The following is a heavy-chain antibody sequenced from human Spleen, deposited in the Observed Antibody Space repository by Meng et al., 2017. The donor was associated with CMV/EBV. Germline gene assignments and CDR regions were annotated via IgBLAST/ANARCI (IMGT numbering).Heavy chain of an antibody. CDR2: ISSSSITI. V-gene: IGHV3-11*04. CDR1: GFTFSDYY. J-gene: IGHJ1*01. Sequence: GESLKISCAASGFTFSDYYMSWIRQAPGKGLEWVSYISSSSITIYYADSVKGRFTISRDNAKNSLYLQMNSLRAEDTAVYYCARGTYSSSWGYFQHWGQGTLVTVSS. CDR3: ARGTYSSSWGYFQH. D-gene: IGHD6-6*01.